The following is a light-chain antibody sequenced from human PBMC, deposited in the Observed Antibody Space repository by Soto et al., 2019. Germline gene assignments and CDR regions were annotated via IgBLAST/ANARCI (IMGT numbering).Light chain of an antibody. V-gene: IGLV2-14*01. CDR3: SSYTSISAVGV. CDR1: SSDVGGYNY. CDR2: EVN. Sequence: QSALTQPASVSGSPGQSITISCTGTSSDVGGYNYVSWYQQHPGKVPKLMIYEVNNRPSGVSNRFSGSKSGNTASLTISGLQAEDEADYYCSSYTSISAVGVFGTGTKLTVL. J-gene: IGLJ1*01.